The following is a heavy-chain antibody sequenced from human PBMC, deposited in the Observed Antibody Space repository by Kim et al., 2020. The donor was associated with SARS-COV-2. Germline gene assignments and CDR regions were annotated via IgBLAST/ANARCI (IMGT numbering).Heavy chain of an antibody. J-gene: IGHJ6*02. Sequence: ASVKVSCKASGYTFTSYGISWVRQAPGQGLEWMGWISAYNGNTNYAQKLQGRVTMTTDTSTSTAYMELRSLRSDDTAVYYCARVSLVGYDILTGRADYYYGMDVWGQGTTVTVSS. CDR1: GYTFTSYG. CDR3: ARVSLVGYDILTGRADYYYGMDV. V-gene: IGHV1-18*01. CDR2: ISAYNGNT. D-gene: IGHD3-9*01.